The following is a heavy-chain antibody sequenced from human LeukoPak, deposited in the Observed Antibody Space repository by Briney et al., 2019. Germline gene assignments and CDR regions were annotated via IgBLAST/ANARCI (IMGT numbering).Heavy chain of an antibody. Sequence: TSETLSLTCTVSGGSIRSYYWSWIRQPPGKGLEWIGYIFYSGGANYNPSLKSRVTISVDTSKNQFSLKLSSVTAADTAVYYCARTSSSGLVGGYYFDYWGQGTLVTVSS. CDR2: IFYSGGA. V-gene: IGHV4-59*08. CDR1: GGSIRSYY. D-gene: IGHD6-19*01. J-gene: IGHJ4*02. CDR3: ARTSSSGLVGGYYFDY.